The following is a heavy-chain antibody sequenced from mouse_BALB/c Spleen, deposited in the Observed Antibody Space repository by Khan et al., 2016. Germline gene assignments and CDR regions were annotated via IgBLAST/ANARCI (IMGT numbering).Heavy chain of an antibody. J-gene: IGHJ1*01. CDR2: INSDGSAI. V-gene: IGHV11-2*02. CDR1: GFTFSGFW. D-gene: IGHD2-3*01. CDR3: MRSDGYYWYVDV. Sequence: EVQLLETGGGLVQPGGSRGLSCEGSGFTFSGFWMSWVRQTPGKTLEWIGDINSDGSAINYAPSIKDRFTIFRDNDKITLYLQMSNVRSEDTATCFCMRSDGYYWYVDVWGAGTTVTVSS.